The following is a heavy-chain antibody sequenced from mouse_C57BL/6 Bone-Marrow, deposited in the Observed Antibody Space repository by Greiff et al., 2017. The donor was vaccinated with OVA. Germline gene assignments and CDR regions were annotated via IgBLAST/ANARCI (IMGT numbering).Heavy chain of an antibody. J-gene: IGHJ4*01. CDR1: GFTFSSYA. CDR2: ISDGGSYT. D-gene: IGHD2-2*01. V-gene: IGHV5-4*01. Sequence: VKLVESGGGLVKPGGSLKLSCAASGFTFSSYAMSWVRQTPEKRLEWVATISDGGSYTYYPDNVKGRFTISRDNAKNNLYLQMSHLKSEDTAMYYCARDRGYYGSLYYAMDYWGQGTSVTVSS. CDR3: ARDRGYYGSLYYAMDY.